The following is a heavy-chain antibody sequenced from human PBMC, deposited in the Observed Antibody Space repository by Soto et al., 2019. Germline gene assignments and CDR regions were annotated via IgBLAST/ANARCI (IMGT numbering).Heavy chain of an antibody. Sequence: SETLSLTGTVSGDSIGCVGYWSWIRQVPRGGVEWIGCISSSGSTYYNPALNNRISLSLYTSQNQFSLKLLSVTAADTAIYYCARSGVTGIVIPSHWFDPWGQGALVTVSS. CDR3: ARSGVTGIVIPSHWFDP. V-gene: IGHV4-31*03. CDR2: ISSSGST. J-gene: IGHJ5*02. D-gene: IGHD2-21*02. CDR1: GDSIGCVGY.